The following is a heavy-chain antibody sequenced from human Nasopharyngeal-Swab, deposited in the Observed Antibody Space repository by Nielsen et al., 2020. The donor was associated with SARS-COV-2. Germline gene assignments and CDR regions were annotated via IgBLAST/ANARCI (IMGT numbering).Heavy chain of an antibody. CDR3: AREVNSGSYRDDY. CDR2: IKQDGSEK. Sequence: GGSLRLSCAASTFTFSSYWMSWVRQAPGKGLEWVANIKQDGSEKYYVDSVKGRFTISRDNAKNTLYLQMNNLSAEDTAVYFCAREVNSGSYRDDYWGQGTLVTVSS. D-gene: IGHD1-26*01. V-gene: IGHV3-7*01. J-gene: IGHJ4*02. CDR1: TFTFSSYW.